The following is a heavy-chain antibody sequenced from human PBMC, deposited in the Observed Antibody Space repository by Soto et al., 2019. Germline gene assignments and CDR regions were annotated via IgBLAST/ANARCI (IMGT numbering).Heavy chain of an antibody. V-gene: IGHV1-69*13. D-gene: IGHD3-10*01. CDR3: AREHYFGSGNYYRPRGAFDI. CDR1: GGPVTSYS. CDR2: VILIFSTA. J-gene: IGHJ3*02. Sequence: VASVNGSCKPSGGPVTSYSIRWVRQAPGLGLECVGWVILIFSTADFAHKFQGRVTFNADESTSAAYMELSRLRSEDTAVYFCAREHYFGSGNYYRPRGAFDIWGQGTMVTVSS.